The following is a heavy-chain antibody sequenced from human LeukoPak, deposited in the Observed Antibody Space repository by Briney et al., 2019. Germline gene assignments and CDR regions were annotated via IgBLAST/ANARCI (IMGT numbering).Heavy chain of an antibody. Sequence: GGSLRLSCAASGFTFSSYSTNWVRQAPGKGLEWVSSISSSSSYIYYADSVKGRFAISRDNANKNSLYLQMNSLRAEDTALYYCAKDPEKGLAVARLEHWGQGTLVTVSS. D-gene: IGHD6-19*01. CDR2: ISSSSSYI. CDR3: AKDPEKGLAVARLEH. CDR1: GFTFSSYS. J-gene: IGHJ5*02. V-gene: IGHV3-21*01.